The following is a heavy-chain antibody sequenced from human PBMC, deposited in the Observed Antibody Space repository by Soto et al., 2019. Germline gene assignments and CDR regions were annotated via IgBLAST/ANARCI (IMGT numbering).Heavy chain of an antibody. V-gene: IGHV6-1*01. J-gene: IGHJ4*02. Sequence: SQTLSLTCAISGDRVSSNSAAWNWLRQSPSRGLEWLGRTYYRSKWYNDYAVSVKSRITINPDTSKNQFSLQLNSVTPEDTAVYYCARDRGIAVAGTRGGYYFDYWGQGTLVTVSS. CDR1: GDRVSSNSAA. D-gene: IGHD6-19*01. CDR3: ARDRGIAVAGTRGGYYFDY. CDR2: TYYRSKWYN.